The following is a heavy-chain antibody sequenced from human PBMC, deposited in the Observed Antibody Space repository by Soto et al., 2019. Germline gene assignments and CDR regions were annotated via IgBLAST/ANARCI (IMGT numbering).Heavy chain of an antibody. V-gene: IGHV1-2*04. D-gene: IGHD6-6*01. CDR1: GYTFTVYF. CDR2: INPNTGDT. CDR3: ARSSSLPRENYFYYGIDV. J-gene: IGHJ6*02. Sequence: QVQLVQSGAAVKKPGASVKVSCQASGYTFTVYFIHWVRLAPGQGLEWMGWINPNTGDTNYTQKFQGWVTMTRDKSIRTAYMELSRLKSDDTAIYYCARSSSLPRENYFYYGIDVWGQGTTVTVSS.